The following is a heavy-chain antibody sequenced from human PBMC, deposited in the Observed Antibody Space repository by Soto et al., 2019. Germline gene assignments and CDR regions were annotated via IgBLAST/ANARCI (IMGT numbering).Heavy chain of an antibody. Sequence: LRLSCAASGFTFSDHYMTWIRQAPGKGLEWISYINPTGSYTHYADSVKGRFSISRDNAENSLYLQMNSLRPEDTALYYCARGHHSMDVWGQGATVTVSS. CDR1: GFTFSDHY. J-gene: IGHJ6*02. V-gene: IGHV3-11*06. CDR3: ARGHHSMDV. CDR2: INPTGSYT.